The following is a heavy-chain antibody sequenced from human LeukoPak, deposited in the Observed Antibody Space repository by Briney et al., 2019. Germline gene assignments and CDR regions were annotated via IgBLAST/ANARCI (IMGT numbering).Heavy chain of an antibody. CDR2: ISYDGSNK. J-gene: IGHJ4*02. Sequence: PGRSLRLSCAASGFTFSSYGMHWVRQAPGKGLEWVAVISYDGSNKYYADSVKGRFTISRDNSKNTLYLQMNSLRAEDTAVYDCANQLQQPLPLDYWGQGTLVTVSS. CDR3: ANQLQQPLPLDY. V-gene: IGHV3-30*18. D-gene: IGHD6-13*01. CDR1: GFTFSSYG.